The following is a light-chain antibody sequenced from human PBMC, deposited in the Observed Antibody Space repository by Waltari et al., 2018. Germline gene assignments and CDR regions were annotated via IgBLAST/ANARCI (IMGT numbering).Light chain of an antibody. V-gene: IGKV3-20*01. J-gene: IGKJ2*01. CDR3: HHYADSSYT. CDR2: GAS. Sequence: IVLTQSPGTLSLSPGERAPLPCRTSRSVSSSYLAWYQQKPGQAPRLVIYGASSRATGTPDRFSGSGSGADFTLTISRLEPEDFAVYYCHHYADSSYTFGQGTKLEI. CDR1: RSVSSSY.